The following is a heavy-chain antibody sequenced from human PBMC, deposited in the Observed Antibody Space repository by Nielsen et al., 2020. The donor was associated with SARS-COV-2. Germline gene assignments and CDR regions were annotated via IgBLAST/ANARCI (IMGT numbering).Heavy chain of an antibody. CDR3: ARDAAYSRFDY. CDR1: GYSFTSYS. V-gene: IGHV3-7*05. D-gene: IGHD4-11*01. CDR2: INEDGSVV. J-gene: IGHJ4*02. Sequence: SCKASGYSFTSYSISWVRQAPGKGLEWVANINEDGSVVNYVDSVKGRFTISRDNAGKSLYLQMNSLRAEDTAVYYCARDAAYSRFDYWGQGTLVTVSS.